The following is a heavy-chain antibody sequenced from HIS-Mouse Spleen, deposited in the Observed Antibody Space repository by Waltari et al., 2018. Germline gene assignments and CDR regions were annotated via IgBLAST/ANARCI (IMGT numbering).Heavy chain of an antibody. CDR3: AKDRSQRYSSSWYY. J-gene: IGHJ4*02. V-gene: IGHV3-23*01. CDR2: ISGSGGST. CDR1: GFTFSSYA. Sequence: EVQLLESGGGLVQPGGSLRLSCAASGFTFSSYAMGWVRQAPGKGLEWVSAISGSGGSTYYADSVKGRFTISRDNSKNTLYLQMNSLRAEDTAVYYCAKDRSQRYSSSWYYWGQGTLVTVSS. D-gene: IGHD6-13*01.